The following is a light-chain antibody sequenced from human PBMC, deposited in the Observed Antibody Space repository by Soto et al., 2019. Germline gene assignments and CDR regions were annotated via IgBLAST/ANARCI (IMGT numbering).Light chain of an antibody. CDR2: AAS. CDR1: QSISNH. J-gene: IGKJ1*01. CDR3: QESYSRPPWM. Sequence: DIQMTQSPSSLSASVGDGVTVTCRASQSISNHLNLYQQKPGKAPKLLIYAASNLHSGVPSRFSGSGSGTDFTLTISSLQLEDFATYYCQESYSRPPWMFGQGTKVDIK. V-gene: IGKV1-39*01.